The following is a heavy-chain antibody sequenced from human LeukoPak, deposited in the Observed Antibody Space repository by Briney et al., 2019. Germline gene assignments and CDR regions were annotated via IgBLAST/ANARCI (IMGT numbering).Heavy chain of an antibody. D-gene: IGHD3-22*01. J-gene: IGHJ6*03. Sequence: SETLSLTCNVSGTSMNNYWWSWIRQPPGTGLEWIGNIYYTGNTNYNPSLKRRVSISVDTSKSQFSLTLRSVSAADTAVYYCARRPYYYDTSNPAYYCYMDVWGKGTTVTVSS. CDR1: GTSMNNYW. V-gene: IGHV4-59*08. CDR2: IYYTGNT. CDR3: ARRPYYYDTSNPAYYCYMDV.